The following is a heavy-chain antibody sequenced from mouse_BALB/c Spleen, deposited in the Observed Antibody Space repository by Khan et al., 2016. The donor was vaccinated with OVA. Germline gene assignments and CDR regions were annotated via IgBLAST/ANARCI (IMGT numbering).Heavy chain of an antibody. CDR3: ASSVTITTVVATDFDY. CDR2: ISYSGRT. J-gene: IGHJ2*01. D-gene: IGHD1-1*01. V-gene: IGHV3-2*02. Sequence: EVQLQESGPGLVNPSQSLSLTCTVTGYSITSDYAWNWIRQFPGNKLEWMGYISYSGRTSYNPSLKSRISITRDTSKNQVFLQLNSVTTADTATYFCASSVTITTVVATDFDYWGQGTTLTVSS. CDR1: GYSITSDYA.